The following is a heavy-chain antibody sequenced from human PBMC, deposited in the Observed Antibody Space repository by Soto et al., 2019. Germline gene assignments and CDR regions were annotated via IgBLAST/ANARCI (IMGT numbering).Heavy chain of an antibody. CDR1: GFTFSSYS. Sequence: EVQLVESGGGLVKPGGSLRLSCAASGFTFSSYSMNWVRQAPGKGLEWVSSISSSSSYIYYADSVKGRFTISRDNAKNSLYLQMNSLSAEDTAVYYCARAFGDYEYYFDYWGQGTLVTVSS. CDR3: ARAFGDYEYYFDY. CDR2: ISSSSSYI. D-gene: IGHD4-17*01. J-gene: IGHJ4*02. V-gene: IGHV3-21*01.